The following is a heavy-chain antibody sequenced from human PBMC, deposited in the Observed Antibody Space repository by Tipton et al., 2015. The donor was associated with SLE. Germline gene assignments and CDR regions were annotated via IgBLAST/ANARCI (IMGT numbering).Heavy chain of an antibody. CDR2: IYYSGST. Sequence: TLSLTCTVSGGSISSFYWSWIRQHPGKGLEWIGYIYYSGSTYYNPSLRSRVTISVDTSKNQFSLKLSSVTAADTAVYYCARGQFMGYFDGHPPQHKWFDPWGQGTLVTVSS. CDR3: ARGQFMGYFDGHPPQHKWFDP. V-gene: IGHV4-31*03. D-gene: IGHD3-9*01. J-gene: IGHJ5*02. CDR1: GGSISSFY.